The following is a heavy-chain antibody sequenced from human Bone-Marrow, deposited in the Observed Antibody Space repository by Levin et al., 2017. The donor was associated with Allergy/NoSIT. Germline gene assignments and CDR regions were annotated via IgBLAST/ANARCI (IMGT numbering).Heavy chain of an antibody. J-gene: IGHJ6*02. CDR3: TRGPGRAIESSGNTVDVYPMDV. CDR2: SRNKVNSFTT. CDR1: GFTFSDHY. D-gene: IGHD5/OR15-5a*01. V-gene: IGHV3-72*01. Sequence: GESLKISCAASGFTFSDHYIDWVRQAPGKGLEWVGRSRNKVNSFTTKYAASVSGRFNISRDESQNSLYLQMNSLKTEDTAVYFCTRGPGRAIESSGNTVDVYPMDVWGQGTTVTVSS.